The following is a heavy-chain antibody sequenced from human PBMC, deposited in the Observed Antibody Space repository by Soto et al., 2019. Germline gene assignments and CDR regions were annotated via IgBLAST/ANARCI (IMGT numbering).Heavy chain of an antibody. Sequence: QLQLQESGSGLVKPSQTLSLTCAVSGGSISSGGYSWSWIRQPPGKGLECIGYIYHSGSTYYNPSLKSRVTISVDRTKNQFSLKLSSVTAADTAVYYCARGAPRMREAAFDYWGQGTLVTVSS. V-gene: IGHV4-30-2*01. CDR1: GGSISSGGYS. D-gene: IGHD6-25*01. CDR3: ARGAPRMREAAFDY. J-gene: IGHJ4*02. CDR2: IYHSGST.